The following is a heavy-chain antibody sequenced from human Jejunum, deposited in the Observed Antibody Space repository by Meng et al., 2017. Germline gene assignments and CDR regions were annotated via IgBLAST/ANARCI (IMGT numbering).Heavy chain of an antibody. V-gene: IGHV3-30*04. J-gene: IGHJ4*02. CDR3: VREQNSGSYRTSDF. Sequence: QVQLVESGGGVGQPGGSLRLSWAASGFSFGFYAMHWVRQAPGKGLEWMAVMRSDGSRIYYADSVKGRFTISRDNSKNTLYLQMTSLRVEDTAVYNCVREQNSGSYRTSDFWGQGTLVTVSS. CDR2: MRSDGSRI. CDR1: GFSFGFYA. D-gene: IGHD3-10*01.